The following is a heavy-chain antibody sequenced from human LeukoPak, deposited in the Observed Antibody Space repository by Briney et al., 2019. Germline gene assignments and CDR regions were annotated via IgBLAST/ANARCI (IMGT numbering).Heavy chain of an antibody. J-gene: IGHJ6*03. D-gene: IGHD6-25*01. CDR3: ARDRGRYYMDV. Sequence: PGGSLRLSCAASGFTFSSYEMNWVRQAPWKGLEWVSYISSSGSTIYYADSVKGRFTISRENAKNSLYLQMNSLRAGDTAVYYCARDRGRYYMDVWGKGTTVTISS. CDR2: ISSSGSTI. CDR1: GFTFSSYE. V-gene: IGHV3-48*03.